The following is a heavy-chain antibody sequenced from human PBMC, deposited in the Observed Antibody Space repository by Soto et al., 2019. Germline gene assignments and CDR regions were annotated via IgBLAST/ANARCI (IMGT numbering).Heavy chain of an antibody. CDR2: ISGNSGST. J-gene: IGHJ6*03. CDR3: AKVGTITIFGVPQRNYYYYYMDV. CDR1: GFTFISYA. Sequence: GGSLRLSCAASGFTFISYAMSWVRQAPGKGLEWVSGISGNSGSTDYADSVKGRFTISRDNPKNTLYLQMNSLRAEDTAVYYCAKVGTITIFGVPQRNYYYYYMDVWGKGTTVTVSS. V-gene: IGHV3-23*01. D-gene: IGHD3-3*01.